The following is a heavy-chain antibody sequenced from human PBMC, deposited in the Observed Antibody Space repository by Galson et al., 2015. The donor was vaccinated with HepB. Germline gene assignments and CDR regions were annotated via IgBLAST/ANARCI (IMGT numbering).Heavy chain of an antibody. CDR1: GYTFTSSDY. D-gene: IGHD4-11*01. Sequence: SVKVSCKAFGYTFTSSDYMHWVRQAPGQGLEWMGIINPSDGIANYTQKFQGRVTMTRDTSTSTVYIGVSSLRSEDTAVYYCARAADQYFDYWGQGTPVTVSS. J-gene: IGHJ4*02. V-gene: IGHV1-46*01. CDR2: INPSDGIA. CDR3: ARAADQYFDY.